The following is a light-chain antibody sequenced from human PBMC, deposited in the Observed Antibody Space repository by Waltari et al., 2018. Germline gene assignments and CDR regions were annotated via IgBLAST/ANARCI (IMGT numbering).Light chain of an antibody. Sequence: QSALTQPASVSGSPGQSITISCTGTSSDVGGYNYVSWYQQHPGKAPKLMIYDVSKRPSGVSTRVSGSRAGTTASLSIAGLQADDEADYYCSSYTSSSPYVFGTGTKVTVL. J-gene: IGLJ1*01. CDR2: DVS. CDR1: SSDVGGYNY. V-gene: IGLV2-14*01. CDR3: SSYTSSSPYV.